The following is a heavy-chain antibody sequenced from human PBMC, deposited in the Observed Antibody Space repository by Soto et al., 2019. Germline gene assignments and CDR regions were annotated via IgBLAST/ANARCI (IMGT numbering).Heavy chain of an antibody. CDR3: AKSVVRGVNSAPDFDY. CDR1: GFTFSSYA. J-gene: IGHJ4*02. CDR2: ISGSGGST. V-gene: IGHV3-23*01. Sequence: GGSLRLSCAASGFTFSSYAMSWVRQAPGKGLEWVSAISGSGGSTYYADSVKGRFTISRDNSKNTLYLQMNSLRAEDTAVYYCAKSVVRGVNSAPDFDYWGQGTLVTVSS. D-gene: IGHD3-10*01.